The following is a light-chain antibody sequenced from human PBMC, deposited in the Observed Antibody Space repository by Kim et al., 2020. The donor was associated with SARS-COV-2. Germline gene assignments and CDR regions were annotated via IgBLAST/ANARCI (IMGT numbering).Light chain of an antibody. CDR2: TDN. CDR3: AAWDDSLKAPV. J-gene: IGLJ2*01. V-gene: IGLV1-44*01. CDR1: DSNIGSNT. Sequence: QSVLTQPPSASGTPGQRVTISCSGSDSNIGSNTVNWYQQLPGTAPKVLIYTDNKRPSGVPDRFSGSKSGTSASLAISGLQSKDEADYYCAAWDDSLKAPVFGGGTKLTVL.